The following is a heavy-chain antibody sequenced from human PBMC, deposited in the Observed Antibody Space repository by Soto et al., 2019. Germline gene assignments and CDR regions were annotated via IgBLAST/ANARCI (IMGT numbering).Heavy chain of an antibody. CDR3: ARTIVVVPAATYNWFDP. V-gene: IGHV4-4*07. D-gene: IGHD2-2*01. CDR2: IYTSGST. J-gene: IGHJ5*02. CDR1: GGSISSYY. Sequence: SETQSLTCTVSGGSISSYYWSWIRQPAGKGLEWIGRIYTSGSTNYNPSLKSRVTMSVDTSKNQFSLKLSSVTAADTAVYYCARTIVVVPAATYNWFDPWGQGTLVPVS.